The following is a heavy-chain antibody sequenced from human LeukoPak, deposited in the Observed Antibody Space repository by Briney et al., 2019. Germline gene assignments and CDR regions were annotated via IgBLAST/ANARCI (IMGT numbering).Heavy chain of an antibody. CDR3: AKNGHYLDS. V-gene: IGHV3-7*01. D-gene: IGHD2-8*01. Sequence: GGSLRLSCAASGFTFSSYWMSWVRQAPGKGLEWVANIKEDGSDKYYVDSVKGRFTISRDNAKNSLYLQMNSLRAEDTAVYYCAKNGHYLDSWGQGTLVTVSS. J-gene: IGHJ4*02. CDR2: IKEDGSDK. CDR1: GFTFSSYW.